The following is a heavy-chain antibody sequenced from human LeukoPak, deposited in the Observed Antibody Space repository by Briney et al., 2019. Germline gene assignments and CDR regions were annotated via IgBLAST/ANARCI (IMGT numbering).Heavy chain of an antibody. V-gene: IGHV1-2*02. CDR3: ARMDRQLVQGFDY. D-gene: IGHD6-13*01. Sequence: ASVKVSCKASGYTFTGYYMHWVRQAPGQGLEWMGWINPNSGGTNYAQKFQGRVTMTRDTSISTAYMELSRLRSDDRAVYYCARMDRQLVQGFDYWGQGTLVTVSS. CDR1: GYTFTGYY. CDR2: INPNSGGT. J-gene: IGHJ4*02.